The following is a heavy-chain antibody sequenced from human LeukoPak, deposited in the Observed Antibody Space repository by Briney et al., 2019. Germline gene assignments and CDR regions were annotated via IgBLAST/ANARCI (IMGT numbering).Heavy chain of an antibody. Sequence: GASVKVSCKASGYTFTGYYMHWVRQAPGQGLERMGWINPNSGGTNYAQKFQGRVTMTMDTSISTAYMELSRLRSDDTAVYYCAREEWLVDYFDYWGQGTLVTVSS. V-gene: IGHV1-2*02. CDR3: AREEWLVDYFDY. CDR2: INPNSGGT. CDR1: GYTFTGYY. J-gene: IGHJ4*02. D-gene: IGHD6-19*01.